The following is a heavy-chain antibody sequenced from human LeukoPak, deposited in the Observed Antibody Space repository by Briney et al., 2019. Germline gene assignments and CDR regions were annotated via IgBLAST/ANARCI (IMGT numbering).Heavy chain of an antibody. CDR1: GYTFTGYY. V-gene: IGHV1-2*02. J-gene: IGHJ5*02. Sequence: ASVKVSCKASGYTFTGYYMHWVRQAPGQGLEWMGWINPNSGGTNYAQKFQGRVTMTRDTSISTAYMELSRLRSDDTAVYYCARDLRYSGGSCYGWFDPWGQGTLVTVSS. CDR2: INPNSGGT. D-gene: IGHD2-15*01. CDR3: ARDLRYSGGSCYGWFDP.